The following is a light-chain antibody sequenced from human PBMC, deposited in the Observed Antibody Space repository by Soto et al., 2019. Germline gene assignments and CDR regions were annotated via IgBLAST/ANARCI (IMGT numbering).Light chain of an antibody. Sequence: EIVMTQSPATLSVSPGERATLSCRASQSVSSNLAWYHQKPGQAPRLLLYGASTRATGIPARFSGSGSGTEFTLTISSLQSEDFAVYYCQQSATFGQGTKVEIK. CDR3: QQSAT. CDR2: GAS. V-gene: IGKV3-15*01. J-gene: IGKJ1*01. CDR1: QSVSSN.